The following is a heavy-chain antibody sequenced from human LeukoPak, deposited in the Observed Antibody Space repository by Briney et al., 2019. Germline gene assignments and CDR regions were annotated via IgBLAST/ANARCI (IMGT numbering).Heavy chain of an antibody. CDR2: IRVKGFGRTT. D-gene: IGHD1-14*01. CDR3: TRDHNNVFDY. Sequence: PGGSLRLSCTASGITFGDYAVSWVRQAPGKGLEWVSFIRVKGFGRTTEYAASVKGRFTISRDDSNNIAYLKMNSPKTEDTAVHFCTRDHNNVFDYWGQGTLVTVSS. CDR1: GITFGDYA. J-gene: IGHJ4*02. V-gene: IGHV3-49*04.